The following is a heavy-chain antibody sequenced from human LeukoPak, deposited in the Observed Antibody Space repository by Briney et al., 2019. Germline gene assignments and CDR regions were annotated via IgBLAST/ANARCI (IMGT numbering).Heavy chain of an antibody. CDR2: ISYDGSMK. CDR1: GFTFSNYG. V-gene: IGHV3-30*18. J-gene: IGHJ4*02. CDR3: AKGGSFFDC. Sequence: GGSLRLSCAASGFTFSNYGMHWVRQAPGKGLEWVAVISYDGSMKYYADSVKGRFTISRDNAKSTLYLQMNSLRAEDTAVYYCAKGGSFFDCWGQGTLVTVSS.